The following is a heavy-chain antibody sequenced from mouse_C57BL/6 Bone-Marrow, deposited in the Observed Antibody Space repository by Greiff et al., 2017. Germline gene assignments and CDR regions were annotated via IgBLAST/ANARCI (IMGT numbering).Heavy chain of an antibody. J-gene: IGHJ2*01. D-gene: IGHD1-1*01. CDR3: AREGDYYGSNPYYFDY. V-gene: IGHV1-26*01. Sequence: VQLQQSGPELVKPGASVKISCKASGYTFTDYYLNWVKQSHGKSLEWIGDINPNNGGTSYNQKFKGKATLTVDKSSSTAYMELRSLTSEDSAVYYCAREGDYYGSNPYYFDYWGQGTTLTVSS. CDR1: GYTFTDYY. CDR2: INPNNGGT.